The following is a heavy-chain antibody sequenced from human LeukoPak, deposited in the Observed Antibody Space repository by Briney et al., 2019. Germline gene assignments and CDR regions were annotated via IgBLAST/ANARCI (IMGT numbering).Heavy chain of an antibody. Sequence: HPGGSLRLSCAASGFTFSYYTMHWVRQAPGKGLEWVAVISYDGSNKYYADSVKGRFTISRDNSKNTLYLQMNSLRAEDTAVYYCARVLDYYDSSGYYFSYWGQGTLVTVSS. CDR2: ISYDGSNK. CDR1: GFTFSYYT. V-gene: IGHV3-30-3*01. CDR3: ARVLDYYDSSGYYFSY. J-gene: IGHJ4*02. D-gene: IGHD3-22*01.